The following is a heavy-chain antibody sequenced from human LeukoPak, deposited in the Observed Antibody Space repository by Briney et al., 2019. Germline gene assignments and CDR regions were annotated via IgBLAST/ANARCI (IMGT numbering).Heavy chain of an antibody. CDR3: ANHIAAAFLDV. J-gene: IGHJ6*04. V-gene: IGHV3-30*18. CDR1: GFTFSSYG. D-gene: IGHD6-13*01. CDR2: ISYDGSNK. Sequence: GGSLRLSCAASGFTFSSYGMHWVRQAPGKGLEWVAVISYDGSNKYYADSVKGRFTISRDNSKNTLYLQMNSLRAEDTAVYYCANHIAAAFLDVWGKGTTVIVSS.